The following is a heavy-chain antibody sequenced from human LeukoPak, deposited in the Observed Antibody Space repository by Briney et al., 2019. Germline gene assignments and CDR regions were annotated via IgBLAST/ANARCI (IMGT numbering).Heavy chain of an antibody. Sequence: APVTVSCKASGYTFINHWMYWVRQAPGQGLEWVGLINPTGTTTLYAQKFQGRITLTRDMSATTDYMELSSLTSEDTAVYYCARDNSVGDIAWWFDPWGQGTLVTVSS. D-gene: IGHD1-26*01. J-gene: IGHJ5*02. CDR1: GYTFINHW. CDR3: ARDNSVGDIAWWFDP. V-gene: IGHV1-46*01. CDR2: INPTGTTT.